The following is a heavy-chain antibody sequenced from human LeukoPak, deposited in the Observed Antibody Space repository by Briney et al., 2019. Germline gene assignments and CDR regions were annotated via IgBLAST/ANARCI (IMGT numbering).Heavy chain of an antibody. CDR1: GYSFTSYW. CDR3: ARRNTYYYGSGSYYNVWWFDP. CDR2: IYPGDCGT. Sequence: GESLKISCRGSGYSFTSYWIGWVRRMPGKGLEWMVIIYPGDCGTRYSPPFQGQVTSSADKSISTAYLQWSSLKASDTAMYYCARRNTYYYGSGSYYNVWWFDPWGQGTLVTVSS. D-gene: IGHD3-10*01. J-gene: IGHJ5*02. V-gene: IGHV5-51*01.